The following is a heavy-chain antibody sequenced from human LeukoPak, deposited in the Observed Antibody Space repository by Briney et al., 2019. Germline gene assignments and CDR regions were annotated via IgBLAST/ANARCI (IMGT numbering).Heavy chain of an antibody. D-gene: IGHD6-19*01. Sequence: QSSETLSLTCTVSGGSFSSYYWTWIRQPPGKGLEWIAYIDYSGNTNYSPSLKSRVTISIDTSRNQFSLKLSSVTAADTAVYYCARVGSWYYFDYWGQGTLVTVSS. CDR3: ARVGSWYYFDY. CDR2: IDYSGNT. CDR1: GGSFSSYY. V-gene: IGHV4-59*01. J-gene: IGHJ4*02.